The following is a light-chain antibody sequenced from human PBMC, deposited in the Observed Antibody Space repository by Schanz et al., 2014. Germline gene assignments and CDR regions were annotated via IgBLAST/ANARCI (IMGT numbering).Light chain of an antibody. Sequence: EIVMTQSPATLSVSPGERATLSCRASQSVSSNLAWYQQKPGQAPRLLIYGASTRATGIPARFSGSGSGTEFTLTISSLQSEDFVVYYCQQYGSSPLTFGQGTKVEIK. CDR3: QQYGSSPLT. J-gene: IGKJ1*01. CDR2: GAS. V-gene: IGKV3-15*01. CDR1: QSVSSN.